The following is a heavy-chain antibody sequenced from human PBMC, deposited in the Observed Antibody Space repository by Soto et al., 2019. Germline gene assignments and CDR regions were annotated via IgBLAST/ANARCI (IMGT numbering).Heavy chain of an antibody. Sequence: ESGGGVVQPGRSLRLSCAASGFTFRSYGMHWVRQAPGKGLEWVAVISYDGSNKYYADSVKGRFTISRDNSKNTLYLQMNSLRAEDTAVYYCAKDLRDYWGQGTLVTVSS. D-gene: IGHD3-10*01. J-gene: IGHJ4*02. CDR1: GFTFRSYG. CDR3: AKDLRDY. CDR2: ISYDGSNK. V-gene: IGHV3-30*18.